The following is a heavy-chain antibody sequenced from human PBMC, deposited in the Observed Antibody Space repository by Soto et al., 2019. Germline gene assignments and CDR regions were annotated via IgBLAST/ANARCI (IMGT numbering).Heavy chain of an antibody. CDR3: ATAGYYDSSGYYYGPFDY. V-gene: IGHV1-24*01. J-gene: IGHJ4*02. CDR1: GYTLTELS. Sequence: ASVKVSCKVSGYTLTELSMHWVRQAPGRGLEWMGGFDPEDGETIYAQKFQGRVTMTEDTSTDTAYMELSSLRSEDTAVYYCATAGYYDSSGYYYGPFDYWGQGTLVTVSS. D-gene: IGHD3-22*01. CDR2: FDPEDGET.